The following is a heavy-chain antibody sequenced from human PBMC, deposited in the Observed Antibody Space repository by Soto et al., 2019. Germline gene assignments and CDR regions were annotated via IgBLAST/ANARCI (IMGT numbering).Heavy chain of an antibody. V-gene: IGHV4-4*02. J-gene: IGHJ4*02. Sequence: PSETLSLTCAVSGGSISSSYWWSLVRQPPGKVLEWIGEIYHSGSANYNPSLKSRVTISVDNSKNQFSLKLSSVTAADTAVYYYARYIAASGTYYFDYGGQGTLVSVPS. CDR3: ARYIAASGTYYFDY. CDR1: GGSISSSYW. CDR2: IYHSGSA. D-gene: IGHD6-13*01.